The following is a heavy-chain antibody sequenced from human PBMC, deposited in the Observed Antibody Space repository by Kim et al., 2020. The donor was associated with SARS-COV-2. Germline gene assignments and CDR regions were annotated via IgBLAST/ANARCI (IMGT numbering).Heavy chain of an antibody. Sequence: GGSLRLSCAASGFSLSGYAMVWVRQAPGKGLEWVSSISTSGSYIHYADSVRGRATISRDNAENSLLLQMNSLRVEDTAVYYCARGRGLVISYFYYYMDV. V-gene: IGHV3-21*04. CDR3: ARGRGLVISYFYYYMDV. CDR1: GFSLSGYA. J-gene: IGHJ6*03. CDR2: ISTSGSYI. D-gene: IGHD2-15*01.